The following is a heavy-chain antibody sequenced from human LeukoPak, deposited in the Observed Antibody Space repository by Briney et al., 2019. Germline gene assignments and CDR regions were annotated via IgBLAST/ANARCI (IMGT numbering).Heavy chain of an antibody. J-gene: IGHJ2*01. CDR2: ISSRGCT. D-gene: IGHD3-22*01. CDR1: GFTFSSYS. CDR3: ARGSMIIVADWYFDL. V-gene: IGHV3-48*01. Sequence: GGSVRLSCAASGFTFSSYSMNWVRQARGRGLEWVSFISSRGCTDYADYVKGRFNISRDNAKSSVHLQLNSLSGEDTAVYYCARGSMIIVADWYFDLWGRGALVTVSS.